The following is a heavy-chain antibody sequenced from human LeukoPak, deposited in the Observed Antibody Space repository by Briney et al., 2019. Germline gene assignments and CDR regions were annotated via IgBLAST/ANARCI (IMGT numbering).Heavy chain of an antibody. CDR3: ARDPTAVAGTGFDY. Sequence: GGSPRLSCAASGFTVSSNYMSWVRQAPGKGLEWVSVIYSGGSTYYADSVKGRFTISRDNSKNTLYLQMNSLRAEDTAVYYCARDPTAVAGTGFDYWGQGTLVTVSS. D-gene: IGHD6-19*01. V-gene: IGHV3-66*01. CDR1: GFTVSSNY. J-gene: IGHJ4*02. CDR2: IYSGGST.